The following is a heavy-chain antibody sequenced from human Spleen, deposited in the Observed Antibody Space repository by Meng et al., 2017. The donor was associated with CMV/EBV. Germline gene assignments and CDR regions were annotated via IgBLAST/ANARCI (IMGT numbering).Heavy chain of an antibody. CDR2: ISYDGSNK. Sequence: GESLKISCAASGFTFSSYAMHWVRQAPGKGLELVSIISYDGSNKYSADSVKGRFTISRDNSKNTLYLQMNSLRAEDTAVYYCAKGRSSSSGYFDYWGQGTLVTVSS. CDR1: GFTFSSYA. V-gene: IGHV3-30*04. CDR3: AKGRSSSSGYFDY. J-gene: IGHJ4*02. D-gene: IGHD6-6*01.